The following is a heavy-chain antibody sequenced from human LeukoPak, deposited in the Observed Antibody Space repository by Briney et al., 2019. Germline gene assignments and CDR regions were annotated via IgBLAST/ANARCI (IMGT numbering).Heavy chain of an antibody. D-gene: IGHD5-12*01. Sequence: GGSLRLSCAASGFTFSSYGMHWVRQAPGKGLEWVAVISYDGSNKYYAHSVKGRFTIPRDNSKNTLYLQMNSLRAEDTAVYYCARTRGYIASWGQGTRVTISS. CDR3: ARTRGYIAS. CDR2: ISYDGSNK. V-gene: IGHV3-30*03. J-gene: IGHJ4*02. CDR1: GFTFSSYG.